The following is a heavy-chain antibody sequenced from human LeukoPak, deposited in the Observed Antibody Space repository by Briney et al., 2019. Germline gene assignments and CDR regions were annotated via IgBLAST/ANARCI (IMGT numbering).Heavy chain of an antibody. Sequence: ASVKVSCKASGYSFTTYGISWVRQAPGQGLEWMGWISNYNGDAKYANKLQGRVTMTTDTYTSTVYMGLRSLRSGDTAVYYCARDNFYGVAVADYWGQGTLVTVSS. J-gene: IGHJ4*02. V-gene: IGHV1-18*01. CDR1: GYSFTTYG. D-gene: IGHD3-3*01. CDR3: ARDNFYGVAVADY. CDR2: ISNYNGDA.